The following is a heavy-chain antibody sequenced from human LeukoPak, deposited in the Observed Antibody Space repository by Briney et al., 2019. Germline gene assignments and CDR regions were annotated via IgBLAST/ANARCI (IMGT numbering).Heavy chain of an antibody. D-gene: IGHD1-26*01. J-gene: IGHJ4*02. CDR2: ISAYNGNT. CDR1: GYTFTSYG. V-gene: IGHV1-18*01. CDR3: AYSTGIVGATNFDY. Sequence: GSVKVSCTASGYTFTSYGISWVRQAPGQGLEWMGWISAYNGNTNYAQKLQGRVTMTTDTSTSTAYMELRSLRSDDTAVYYCAYSTGIVGATNFDYWGQGTLVTVSS.